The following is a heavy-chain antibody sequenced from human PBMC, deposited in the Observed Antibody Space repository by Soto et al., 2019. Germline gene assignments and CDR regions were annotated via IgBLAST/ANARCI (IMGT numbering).Heavy chain of an antibody. CDR2: ISSNNGNT. Sequence: ASVKVSCKASGYTFTSYGISWVRQAPGQGLEWMGWISSNNGNTNYAQKLQGRVTMTTDTSTSTAYMELSSLRSEDTAVYYCARDWRSYLNWFDPWGQGTLVTVSS. V-gene: IGHV1-18*01. CDR3: ARDWRSYLNWFDP. J-gene: IGHJ5*02. D-gene: IGHD1-26*01. CDR1: GYTFTSYG.